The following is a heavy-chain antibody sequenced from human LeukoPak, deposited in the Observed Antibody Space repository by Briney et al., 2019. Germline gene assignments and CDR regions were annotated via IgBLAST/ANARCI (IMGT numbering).Heavy chain of an antibody. V-gene: IGHV3-23*01. CDR1: GFTFSSYA. CDR3: AKARLEAVAAPFDY. J-gene: IGHJ4*02. D-gene: IGHD6-19*01. Sequence: TGGSLRLSCAASGFTFSSYAMSWVRQAPGKGLEWVSAISGSGGSTYYADSVKGRFTISRDNSKNTLYLQMNSLRAEDTAVYYCAKARLEAVAAPFDYWGQGTLVTVSS. CDR2: ISGSGGST.